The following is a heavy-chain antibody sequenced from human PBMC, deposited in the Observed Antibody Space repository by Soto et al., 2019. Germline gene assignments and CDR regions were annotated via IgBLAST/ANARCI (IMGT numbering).Heavy chain of an antibody. D-gene: IGHD5-18*01. CDR1: GFTFSSYA. CDR3: ASQLWSPYYYYYGMDV. CDR2: ISYDGSNK. Sequence: QVQLVESGGVVVQPGRSLRLSCAASGFTFSSYAMHWVRQAPGKGLEWVAVISYDGSNKYYADSVKGRFTISRDNSKNTLYLQMNSLRAEDTAVYYCASQLWSPYYYYYGMDVWGQGTTVTVSS. J-gene: IGHJ6*02. V-gene: IGHV3-30-3*01.